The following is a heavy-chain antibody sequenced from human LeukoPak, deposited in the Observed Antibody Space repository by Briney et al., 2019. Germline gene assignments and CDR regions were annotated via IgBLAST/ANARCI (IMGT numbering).Heavy chain of an antibody. D-gene: IGHD2-2*01. J-gene: IGHJ4*02. Sequence: GRSLRLSCAASGFTFSSYAMHWVRQAPGKGLEWVAVISYDGSNKYYADSEKGRFTISRDNSKNTLYLQMNSLRAEDTAVYYCAKSLSASTPIDYWGQGTLVTVSS. V-gene: IGHV3-30-3*02. CDR1: GFTFSSYA. CDR2: ISYDGSNK. CDR3: AKSLSASTPIDY.